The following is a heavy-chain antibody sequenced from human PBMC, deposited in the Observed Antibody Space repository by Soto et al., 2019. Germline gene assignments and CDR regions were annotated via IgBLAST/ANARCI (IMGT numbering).Heavy chain of an antibody. V-gene: IGHV1-18*01. CDR3: ASVPLIASIAFDI. Sequence: ASVKVSCKASGYTFTSYGISWVRQAPGQGLEWMGWISAYNGNTNYAQKLQGRVTMTTDTSTSTAYMELRSLRSDDTAVYYCASVPLIASIAFDIGAKGKMVTVS. D-gene: IGHD6-13*01. J-gene: IGHJ3*02. CDR1: GYTFTSYG. CDR2: ISAYNGNT.